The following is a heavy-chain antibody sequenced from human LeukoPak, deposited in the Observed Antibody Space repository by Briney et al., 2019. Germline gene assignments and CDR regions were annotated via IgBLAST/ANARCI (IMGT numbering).Heavy chain of an antibody. V-gene: IGHV1-2*02. CDR2: INPNNGGT. CDR3: ARDPYSNYFDY. D-gene: IGHD5-18*01. CDR1: GYTFTGYY. Sequence: GAPVKLCCKASGYTFTGYYMHWVRQAPGQGLEWMGWINPNNGGTNYAQKFQGRVTMTRDTSISTAYMELNRLRSDDTAVYYCARDPYSNYFDYWGQGTLVTVSS. J-gene: IGHJ4*02.